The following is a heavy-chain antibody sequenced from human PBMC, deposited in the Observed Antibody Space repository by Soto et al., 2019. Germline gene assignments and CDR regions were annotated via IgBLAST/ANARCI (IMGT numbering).Heavy chain of an antibody. Sequence: GASVKVSCKASGGTFSSYAISWVRQAPGQGLEWMGGIIPIFGTANYAQKFQGRVTITADESTSTAYMELSSLRSEDTAVYYCARVKSGATPENEVYYDSSGSVYGMDVWGQGTTVTVSS. J-gene: IGHJ6*02. CDR3: ARVKSGATPENEVYYDSSGSVYGMDV. D-gene: IGHD3-22*01. V-gene: IGHV1-69*13. CDR1: GGTFSSYA. CDR2: IIPIFGTA.